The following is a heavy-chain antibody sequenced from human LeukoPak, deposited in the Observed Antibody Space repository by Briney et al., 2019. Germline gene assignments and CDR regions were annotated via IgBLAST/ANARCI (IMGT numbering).Heavy chain of an antibody. CDR1: GYTFTSYD. CDR2: MNPNSGNT. D-gene: IGHD2-2*02. V-gene: IGHV1-8*01. CDR3: AGSPPLGYCSSTSCYTSRTYYYYMDV. Sequence: ASVKVSCKASGYTFTSYDINWVRQATGQGLEWMGWMNPNSGNTGYAQKFQGRVTMTRNTSISTAYMELSSLRSEDTAVYYCAGSPPLGYCSSTSCYTSRTYYYYMDVWGKGTTVTVSS. J-gene: IGHJ6*03.